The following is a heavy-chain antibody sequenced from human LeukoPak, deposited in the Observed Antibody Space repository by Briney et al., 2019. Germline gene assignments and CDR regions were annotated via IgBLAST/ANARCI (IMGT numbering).Heavy chain of an antibody. D-gene: IGHD3-22*01. CDR1: GFIFDDYA. CDR3: AKDTRPQSSGYSHFDY. J-gene: IGHJ4*02. Sequence: GGSLRLSCAASGFIFDDYAMHWVRQAPGKGLEWVSGISWNSGMIGYADSVKGRFTISRDNAKNSLYLQMIGLRAEDMALYYCAKDTRPQSSGYSHFDYWGQGTLVTVSS. CDR2: ISWNSGMI. V-gene: IGHV3-9*03.